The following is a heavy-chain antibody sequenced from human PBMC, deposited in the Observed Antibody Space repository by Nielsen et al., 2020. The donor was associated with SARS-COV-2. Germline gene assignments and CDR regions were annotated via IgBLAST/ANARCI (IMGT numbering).Heavy chain of an antibody. CDR2: INSDGSST. V-gene: IGHV3-74*01. CDR1: GFTFSSYW. Sequence: GGSLRLSCAASGFTFSSYWMHWVRQAPGKGLVWVSRINSDGSSTSYADSVKGRFTISRDNAKDTLYLQMNSLRAEDTAVYYCARDVKTVWFQGLGRYYYYYMDVWGKGTTVTVSS. D-gene: IGHD3-10*01. J-gene: IGHJ6*03. CDR3: ARDVKTVWFQGLGRYYYYYMDV.